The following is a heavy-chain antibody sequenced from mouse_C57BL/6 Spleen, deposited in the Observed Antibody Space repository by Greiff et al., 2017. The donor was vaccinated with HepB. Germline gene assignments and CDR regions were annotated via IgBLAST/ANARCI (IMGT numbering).Heavy chain of an antibody. V-gene: IGHV1-82*01. D-gene: IGHD3-1*01. J-gene: IGHJ2*01. CDR3: ARSGGNYFDY. Sequence: VQRVESGPELVKPGASVKISCKASGYAFSSSWMNWVKQRPGKGLEWIGRIYPGDGDTNYNGKFKGKATLTADKSSSTAYMQLSSLTSEDSAVYFCARSGGNYFDYWGQGTTLTVSS. CDR1: GYAFSSSW. CDR2: IYPGDGDT.